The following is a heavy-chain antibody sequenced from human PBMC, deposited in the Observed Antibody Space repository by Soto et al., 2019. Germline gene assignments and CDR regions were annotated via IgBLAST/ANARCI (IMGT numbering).Heavy chain of an antibody. D-gene: IGHD2-15*01. Sequence: QVQLVQSGAEVKKPGLSVRVSWRASGGTFSKFVVSWVRRAPGRGFEWMGGIIPLFGTTNYAQKFQGRVTITADKSTTTAYMELSSLRSDDTAVYYCASREGVAGPATYISPGYYFDCWGQGTLVTVSS. J-gene: IGHJ4*02. CDR2: IIPLFGTT. CDR1: GGTFSKFV. CDR3: ASREGVAGPATYISPGYYFDC. V-gene: IGHV1-69*06.